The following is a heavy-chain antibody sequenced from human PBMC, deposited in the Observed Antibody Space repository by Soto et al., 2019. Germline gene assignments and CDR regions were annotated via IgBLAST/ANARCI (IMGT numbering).Heavy chain of an antibody. CDR3: ARDRTVQLERRGAPDY. V-gene: IGHV1-3*01. CDR2: IDAGNGKT. CDR1: GYIFTNYA. J-gene: IGHJ4*02. Sequence: QVLLVQSGSEVRKPGASVKISCKASGYIFTNYAVHWVRQAPGQSLEGRGWIDAGNGKTEYSEKFQDRLTITTDTSATTAYMELSSLRSEDTAVFYCARDRTVQLERRGAPDYWGQGTLVIVSS. D-gene: IGHD1-1*01.